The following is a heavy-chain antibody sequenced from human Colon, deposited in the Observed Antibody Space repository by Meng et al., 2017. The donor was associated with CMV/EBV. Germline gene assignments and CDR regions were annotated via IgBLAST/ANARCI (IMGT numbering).Heavy chain of an antibody. Sequence: ASGFTFSSCAMTWVRQVPGKGLERVSAISGGGDSTYYADSVRGRFTISRDNSKNTLYLQMNSLRAEDTAVYYCAKNLGIGGRTSFDYWGRGTLVTVSS. V-gene: IGHV3-23*01. D-gene: IGHD3-16*01. CDR1: GFTFSSCA. J-gene: IGHJ4*02. CDR2: ISGGGDST. CDR3: AKNLGIGGRTSFDY.